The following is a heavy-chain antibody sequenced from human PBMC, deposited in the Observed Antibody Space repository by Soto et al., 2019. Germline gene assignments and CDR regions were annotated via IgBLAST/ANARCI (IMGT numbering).Heavy chain of an antibody. Sequence: QVQLVQSGPEVKEPGASVKVSCKASGYTFSSYGFSWVRQAPGQGLEWMGWISAYNGKTNYLQRLQGRVNMTTDTSTSTAYMELKSLSSDDTAVYYCARGNYYGSGSFYYWGQGTLVTVSS. CDR3: ARGNYYGSGSFYY. CDR2: ISAYNGKT. D-gene: IGHD3-10*01. V-gene: IGHV1-18*01. J-gene: IGHJ4*02. CDR1: GYTFSSYG.